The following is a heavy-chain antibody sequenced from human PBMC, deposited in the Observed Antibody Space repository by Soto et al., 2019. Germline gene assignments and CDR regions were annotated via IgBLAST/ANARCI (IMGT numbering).Heavy chain of an antibody. CDR3: ARVSIALEYSMTPFDY. V-gene: IGHV1-18*04. CDR1: GYTFTTYG. CDR2: ISGDEGKA. J-gene: IGHJ4*02. Sequence: QVQLVQSGGEVRKPGASVKVSCKASGYTFTTYGITWVRRAPGQGLEWMGWISGDEGKAYYGPKLKGRITLTTDTSTSTAYMDLRSLRSDDTAVYFCARVSIALEYSMTPFDYWGQGTLVTVSS. D-gene: IGHD6-13*01.